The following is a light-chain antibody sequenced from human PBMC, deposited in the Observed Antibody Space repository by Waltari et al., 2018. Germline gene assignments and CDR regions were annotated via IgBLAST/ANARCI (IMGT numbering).Light chain of an antibody. J-gene: IGLJ3*02. V-gene: IGLV1-51*01. CDR2: DNN. Sequence: QSVLTQTPSVSAAPGQRVTISCSGGSSNIGNNDVSWYQQFPGTAPKLLITDNNKRPFGIPDRFSGSKSGTSATLGITGLQTGDEADYYCATWDSRLSVVVFGGGTK. CDR1: SSNIGNND. CDR3: ATWDSRLSVVV.